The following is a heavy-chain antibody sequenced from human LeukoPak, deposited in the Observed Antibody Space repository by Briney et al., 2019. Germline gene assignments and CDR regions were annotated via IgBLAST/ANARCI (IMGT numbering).Heavy chain of an antibody. CDR1: GFTFSSYG. CDR3: AKGSYSGSYLFDY. D-gene: IGHD1-26*01. Sequence: GGSLRLSCAASGFTFSSYGMHWVRQAPGKGLEWVAVISHDGSTEYYADSVKGRFTISRDNSKNTMYLQMNSLRAEDTAVYYCAKGSYSGSYLFDYWGQGTLVTVSS. J-gene: IGHJ4*02. V-gene: IGHV3-30*18. CDR2: ISHDGSTE.